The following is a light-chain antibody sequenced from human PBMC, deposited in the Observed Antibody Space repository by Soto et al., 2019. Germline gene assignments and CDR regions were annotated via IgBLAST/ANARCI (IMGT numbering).Light chain of an antibody. CDR2: VAS. J-gene: IGKJ5*01. CDR3: QQYYDLPMT. Sequence: DIVLTQSPGTLSSSAGEKVTLSCRASQNVTNNYLSWCQQKPGQAPRLLIYVASMRATGIPDRFSGSAAGTDFTLTISRLEPEDFAMYFCQQYYDLPMTFGQGTRLE. CDR1: QNVTNNY. V-gene: IGKV3-20*01.